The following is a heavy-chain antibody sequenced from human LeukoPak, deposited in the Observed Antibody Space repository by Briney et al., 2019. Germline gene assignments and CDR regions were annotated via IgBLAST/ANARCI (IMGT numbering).Heavy chain of an antibody. V-gene: IGHV3-53*01. Sequence: PGGSLRLSCAASGFTVSSNYMSWVRQAPGKGLEWVSVIYVDGSTYYADSVKGRFSISRDNSKNTLSLQMNSLRAEDTAVYYCARDRARDDGYFDWLSCFLDYWGQGTLVSISS. J-gene: IGHJ4*02. CDR3: ARDRARDDGYFDWLSCFLDY. D-gene: IGHD3-9*01. CDR2: IYVDGST. CDR1: GFTVSSNY.